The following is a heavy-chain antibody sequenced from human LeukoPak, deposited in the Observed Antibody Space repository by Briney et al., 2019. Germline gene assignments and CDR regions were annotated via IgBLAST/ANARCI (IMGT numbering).Heavy chain of an antibody. J-gene: IGHJ4*02. D-gene: IGHD1-26*01. CDR3: AKKEGGFDY. Sequence: GGSLRLSCAASGFTFSNYAMSWVRQAPGRGLEWVSAISGDAGSTYYAGSVKGRFTISRDNSKNTLYLQMNSLRAEDTAVYYCAKKEGGFDYWGQGALVTVSS. CDR1: GFTFSNYA. V-gene: IGHV3-23*01. CDR2: ISGDAGST.